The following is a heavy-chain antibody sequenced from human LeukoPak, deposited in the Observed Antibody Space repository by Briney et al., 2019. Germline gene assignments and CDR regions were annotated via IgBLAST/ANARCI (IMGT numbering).Heavy chain of an antibody. CDR3: ARDNGSHYYDSSGYWDY. CDR2: IYTSGST. Sequence: NTSQTLSLTCTVSGGSISSGSYYWSWIRQPAGKGLEWIGRIYTSGSTNYNPSLKSRVTISVDTSKNQFSLKLSSVTAAGTAVYYCARDNGSHYYDSSGYWDYWGQGTLVTVSS. V-gene: IGHV4-61*02. CDR1: GGSISSGSYY. J-gene: IGHJ4*02. D-gene: IGHD3-22*01.